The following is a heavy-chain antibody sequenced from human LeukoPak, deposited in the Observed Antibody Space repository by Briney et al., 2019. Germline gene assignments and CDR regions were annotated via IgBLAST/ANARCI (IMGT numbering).Heavy chain of an antibody. V-gene: IGHV3-23*01. D-gene: IGHD1-20*01. J-gene: IGHJ4*02. CDR3: ARGSGDNCYPSVDY. CDR1: GFTFNSYV. CDR2: ISGSSGTT. Sequence: PGGSLRLSCAASGFTFNSYVMNWVRQAPGRGLEWISCISGSSGTTYYANSVKGRFTISRDNSKNTLYLQINSLRAEDTAVYYCARGSGDNCYPSVDYWGQGTLVTVSS.